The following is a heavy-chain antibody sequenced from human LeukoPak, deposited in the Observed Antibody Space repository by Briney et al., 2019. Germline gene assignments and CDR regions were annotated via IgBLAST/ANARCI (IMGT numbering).Heavy chain of an antibody. D-gene: IGHD4-17*01. V-gene: IGHV3-64*04. Sequence: GGSLRLSCSASGFSFNNYAMHWVRQAPGKGLEYVSAITSSGGSTYYADSVKGRFTISRDNSKNTLYLQMNSLRADDTAVYYCARVRDGDYYDYWGQGTQVTVSS. CDR2: ITSSGGST. CDR3: ARVRDGDYYDY. J-gene: IGHJ4*02. CDR1: GFSFNNYA.